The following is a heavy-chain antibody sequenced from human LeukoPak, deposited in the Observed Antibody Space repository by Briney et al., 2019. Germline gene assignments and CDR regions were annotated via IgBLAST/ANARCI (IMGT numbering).Heavy chain of an antibody. J-gene: IGHJ4*02. CDR2: IYYSGST. V-gene: IGHV4-59*01. D-gene: IGHD3-22*01. CDR1: GASISSYY. Sequence: SETLSLTCTVSGASISSYYWSWIRQPPGKGLEWIGYIYYSGSTNYNPSLKSRVTISVDTSKNQFSLKLSSVTAADTAVYYCARDTYYYDSSGYWADYWGQGTLVTVSS. CDR3: ARDTYYYDSSGYWADY.